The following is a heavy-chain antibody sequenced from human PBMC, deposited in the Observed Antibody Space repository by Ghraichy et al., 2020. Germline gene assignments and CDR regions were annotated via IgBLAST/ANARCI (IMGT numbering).Heavy chain of an antibody. CDR2: ISSSGSTI. Sequence: LSLTCAASGFTFSSYEMNWVRQAPGKGLEWVSYISSSGSTIYYADSVKGRFTISRDNAKNSLYLQMNSLRAEDTAVYYCARGSGGDFWSGYYFDAFDIWGQGTMVTVSS. D-gene: IGHD3-3*01. CDR3: ARGSGGDFWSGYYFDAFDI. J-gene: IGHJ3*02. V-gene: IGHV3-48*03. CDR1: GFTFSSYE.